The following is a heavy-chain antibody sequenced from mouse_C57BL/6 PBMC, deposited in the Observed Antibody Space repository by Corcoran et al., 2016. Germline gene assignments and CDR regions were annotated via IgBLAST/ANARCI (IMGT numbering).Heavy chain of an antibody. CDR2: INTYSGVP. J-gene: IGHJ2*01. D-gene: IGHD3-2*02. Sequence: QIQLVQSGPELKKPGETAKISCKASGYTFTTYGMSWVKQAPGKGLKWMGWINTYSGVPTYADDFKGRFAFSLETSASTAYLQINNLKNEDTATYFCARRQLRLPRYFDYWGQGTTLTVSS. CDR3: ARRQLRLPRYFDY. V-gene: IGHV9-3*01. CDR1: GYTFTTYG.